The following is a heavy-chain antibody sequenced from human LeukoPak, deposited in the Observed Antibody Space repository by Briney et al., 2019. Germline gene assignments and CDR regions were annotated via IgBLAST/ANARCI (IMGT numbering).Heavy chain of an antibody. D-gene: IGHD6-19*01. CDR1: GGSVSSDNYY. Sequence: SSETLSLTCTVSGGSVSSDNYYWSWIRQPPGKGLEWIGFIYYSGSTSDNPSLKSRLTISLDTSKNQFSLKLRFVTAADTAVHYCARIAVAGTIDYWGQGTLVTVSS. J-gene: IGHJ4*02. CDR3: ARIAVAGTIDY. V-gene: IGHV4-61*01. CDR2: IYYSGST.